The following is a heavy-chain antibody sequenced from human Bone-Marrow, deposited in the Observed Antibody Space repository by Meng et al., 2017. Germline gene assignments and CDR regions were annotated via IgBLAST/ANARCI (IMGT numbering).Heavy chain of an antibody. Sequence: GESLKISCAASGFTLSSYAMHWVRQAPGKGLEWVAVISYDGSNKYYADSVKGRFTISRDNSKNTLYLQMNSLRAEDTAVYYCAKDFERYFDPPGFDYWGQGTLVTVSS. V-gene: IGHV3-30*04. J-gene: IGHJ4*02. CDR1: GFTLSSYA. CDR2: ISYDGSNK. CDR3: AKDFERYFDPPGFDY. D-gene: IGHD3-9*01.